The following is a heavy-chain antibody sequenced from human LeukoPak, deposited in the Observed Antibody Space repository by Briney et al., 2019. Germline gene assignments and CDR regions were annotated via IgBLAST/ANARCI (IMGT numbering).Heavy chain of an antibody. D-gene: IGHD2-2*01. CDR3: TRGRYCSSTACWFDP. Sequence: ASVKVSCKASGYTFTGYYMHWVRQAPGQGLDWMGWINPNSCGTDHAQKLQGRVTITRDTSISTAYMQLSSMRSDNTAVYYCTRGRYCSSTACWFDPWGQGTMVTVSS. CDR2: INPNSCGT. V-gene: IGHV1-2*02. CDR1: GYTFTGYY. J-gene: IGHJ5*02.